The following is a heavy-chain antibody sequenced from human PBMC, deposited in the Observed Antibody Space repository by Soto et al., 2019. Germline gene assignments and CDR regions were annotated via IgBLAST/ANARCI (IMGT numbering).Heavy chain of an antibody. J-gene: IGHJ3*02. D-gene: IGHD3-22*01. V-gene: IGHV1-69*13. CDR2: IIPIFGTA. Sequence: GASVKVSCKASGGTFSSYAISWVRQAPGQGLEWMGGIIPIFGTANYAQKFQGRVTITADESTSTAYMELSSLRSEDTAVYYCARRKSYYYREEAFDIWGQGTMVTVSS. CDR3: ARRKSYYYREEAFDI. CDR1: GGTFSSYA.